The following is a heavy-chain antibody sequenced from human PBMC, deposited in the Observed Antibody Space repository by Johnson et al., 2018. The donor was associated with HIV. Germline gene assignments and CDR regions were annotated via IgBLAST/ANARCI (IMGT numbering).Heavy chain of an antibody. CDR3: ARLRGSSAKGFDI. CDR2: IRYDGSNK. CDR1: GFTFSSYG. V-gene: IGHV3-30*02. Sequence: QVQLVESGGGLVQPGGSLRLSCAASGFTFSSYGMHWVRQAPGKGLEWVAFIRYDGSNKYYADSVKGRFTISRDNSKNTLYLQMNSLRAEDTAVYYCARLRGSSAKGFDIWGQGTMVIVSS. D-gene: IGHD4-17*01. J-gene: IGHJ3*02.